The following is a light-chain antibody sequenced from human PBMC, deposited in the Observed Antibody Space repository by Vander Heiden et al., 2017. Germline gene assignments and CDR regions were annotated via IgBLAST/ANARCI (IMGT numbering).Light chain of an antibody. V-gene: IGKV1-39*01. CDR2: AAS. J-gene: IGKJ2*01. CDR3: QRSYSTPHT. Sequence: DIQMTQSPSSLSASVGDRVTITCRASQSISSYLNWYQQKPGKAPKLLIYAASSLQSGVPSRFSGSEPGTDFTLTIRRLHPEDFPTYYGQRSYSTPHTFGQGTKMEIK. CDR1: QSISSY.